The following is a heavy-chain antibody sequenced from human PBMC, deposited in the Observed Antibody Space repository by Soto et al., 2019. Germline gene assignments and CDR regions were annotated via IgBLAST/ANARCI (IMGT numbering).Heavy chain of an antibody. J-gene: IGHJ2*01. D-gene: IGHD1-7*01. CDR2: ISMGGGSK. CDR1: GLTVSNYE. Sequence: PGGSLRLSCVVSGLTVSNYEMNLVRQSPGKGPQWVSYISMGGGSKYFAAPVKGRVSISRDNAKNSLFLDMNKLTGEDTALYYCARLRLAATTGRYSDLWGRGTVFTVSS. CDR3: ARLRLAATTGRYSDL. V-gene: IGHV3-48*03.